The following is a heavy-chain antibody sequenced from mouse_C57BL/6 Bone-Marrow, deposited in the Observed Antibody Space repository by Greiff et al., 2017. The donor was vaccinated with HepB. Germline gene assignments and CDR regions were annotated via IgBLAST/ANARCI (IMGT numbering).Heavy chain of an antibody. J-gene: IGHJ4*01. Sequence: EVHLVESGGGLVKPGGSLKLSCAASGFTFSDYGMHWVRQAPEKGLEWVAYISSGSSTIYYADKVKGRFTISRDNAKNTLFLQMTSLRYEDTAMYYCASTITTVRYYAMDYWGQGTSVTVSS. D-gene: IGHD1-1*01. CDR3: ASTITTVRYYAMDY. V-gene: IGHV5-17*01. CDR1: GFTFSDYG. CDR2: ISSGSSTI.